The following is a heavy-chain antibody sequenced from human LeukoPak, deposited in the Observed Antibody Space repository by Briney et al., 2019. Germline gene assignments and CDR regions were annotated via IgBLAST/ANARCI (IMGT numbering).Heavy chain of an antibody. CDR3: ARVRPLTGELDY. CDR1: GYTFTGYY. CDR2: INPNSGGT. J-gene: IGHJ4*02. D-gene: IGHD3-9*01. Sequence: ASVKVSCKASGYTFTGYYMHWVRQAPGQGLEWMGWINPNSGGTNYARKFQGRVTMTRDTSISTAYMELSRLRSDDTAVYYCARVRPLTGELDYWGQGTLVTVSS. V-gene: IGHV1-2*02.